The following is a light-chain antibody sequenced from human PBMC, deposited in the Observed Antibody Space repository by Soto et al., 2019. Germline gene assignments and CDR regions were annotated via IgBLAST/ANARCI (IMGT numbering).Light chain of an antibody. V-gene: IGLV2-14*01. CDR2: NVS. Sequence: QSALTQPASVSGSPGQSITISCTGTSSDVGAYDYVSWYQQHPGKAPKLMLHNVSNRPSGVSNRFSGSKSGNTASLTIPGLQAEDEADYYCSSYTTSSTVVFGGGTKVTVL. CDR3: SSYTTSSTVV. CDR1: SSDVGAYDY. J-gene: IGLJ2*01.